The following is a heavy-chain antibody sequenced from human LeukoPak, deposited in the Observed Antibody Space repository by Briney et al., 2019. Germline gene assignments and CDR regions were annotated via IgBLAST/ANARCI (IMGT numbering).Heavy chain of an antibody. D-gene: IGHD7-27*01. Sequence: GGSLRLSCATSGFTFTTYWMNWVRQAPGKGLEWVANIKQDGSEKYYVDSVKGRFTISRDNSKNTLYLQMNSLRAEDTAVYYCAKDIEGANWGWYYFDYWGQGTLVTVSS. J-gene: IGHJ4*02. CDR2: IKQDGSEK. CDR3: AKDIEGANWGWYYFDY. V-gene: IGHV3-7*01. CDR1: GFTFTTYW.